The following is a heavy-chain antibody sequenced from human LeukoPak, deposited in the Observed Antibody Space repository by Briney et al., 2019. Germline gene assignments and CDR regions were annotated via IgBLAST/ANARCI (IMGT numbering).Heavy chain of an antibody. J-gene: IGHJ4*02. CDR2: ISWNSGSI. CDR3: AKMPTPIYYDSSGSGDYFDY. Sequence: GGSLRLSCAASGFTSDDYVMHWVRQAPGKGLEWVSGISWNSGSIGYADSVKGRFTIYRDNAKNSLYLQMNRLRPEDTALYYCAKMPTPIYYDSSGSGDYFDYWGQGTLVTVSS. D-gene: IGHD3-22*01. V-gene: IGHV3-9*02. CDR1: GFTSDDYV.